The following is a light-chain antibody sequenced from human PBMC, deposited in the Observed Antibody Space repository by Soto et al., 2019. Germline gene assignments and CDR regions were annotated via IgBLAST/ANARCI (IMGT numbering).Light chain of an antibody. Sequence: DIQLTQSPSFLSASVGDRVTITCRASQGFGSYLAWYQQKPGKVPKLLIYATSTSQSGVPSRFSGSGSGTEFTLTVSSPQPEDFATYYCQQLSSYPPTIGGGTKVEIK. CDR2: ATS. V-gene: IGKV1-9*01. CDR1: QGFGSY. J-gene: IGKJ4*01. CDR3: QQLSSYPPT.